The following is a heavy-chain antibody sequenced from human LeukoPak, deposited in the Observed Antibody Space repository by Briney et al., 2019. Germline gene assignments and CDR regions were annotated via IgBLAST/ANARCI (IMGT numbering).Heavy chain of an antibody. CDR1: GFPFIEYS. CDR3: ARDHNYAFDN. Sequence: QTGGSLRLSCTASGFPFIEYSMNWVRQAPGKGLEWISYIGIDSGNTKYADSVRGRFTISADKAKSSLYLQMNSLRVEDTAVYYCARDHNYAFDNWGQGTLVSVAS. J-gene: IGHJ4*02. D-gene: IGHD1-1*01. V-gene: IGHV3-48*01. CDR2: IGIDSGNT.